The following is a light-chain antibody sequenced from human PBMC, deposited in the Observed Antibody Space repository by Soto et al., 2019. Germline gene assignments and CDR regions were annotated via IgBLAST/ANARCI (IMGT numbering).Light chain of an antibody. J-gene: IGLJ3*02. CDR3: AAWDDSLNGWV. CDR2: NEN. V-gene: IGLV1-44*01. CDR1: RSNIGRNA. Sequence: QSVLTQPPSASGTPGQRVTISSSGSRSNIGRNAVNWYQQLPGTAPKLLIYNENQRPSGVPDRFSASKSGTSASLAISGLQSEDEADYYCAAWDDSLNGWVFGGGTKLTVL.